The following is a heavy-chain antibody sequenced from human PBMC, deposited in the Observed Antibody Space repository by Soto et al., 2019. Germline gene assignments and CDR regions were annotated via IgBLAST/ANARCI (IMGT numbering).Heavy chain of an antibody. D-gene: IGHD1-26*01. CDR1: GYTFTSYA. CDR2: INAGNGNT. Sequence: ASVKVSCKASGYTFTSYAMHWVRQAPGQRLEWMGWINAGNGNTKYSQKFQGRVTITRDTSAITAYIELSSLRSEDTAVYYCAGGGQWELLGGGYNYYYDIDYWGQGTTVTVSS. CDR3: AGGGQWELLGGGYNYYYDIDY. V-gene: IGHV1-3*01. J-gene: IGHJ6*02.